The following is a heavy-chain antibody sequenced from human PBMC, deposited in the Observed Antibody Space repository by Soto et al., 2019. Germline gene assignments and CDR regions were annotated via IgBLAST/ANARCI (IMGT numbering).Heavy chain of an antibody. D-gene: IGHD4-4*01. CDR3: ARVGYSNYERRGMDV. CDR2: IKPGTPDI. CDR1: GYEFGSAW. Sequence: GESLKISCKAFGYEFGSAWIGWVRQMPGKGLEWMGIIKPGTPDIRYSPSLRGHVTISADEGLSTAYLQWYSLKASDSGMYYCARVGYSNYERRGMDVWGQGTTVTVSS. J-gene: IGHJ6*02. V-gene: IGHV5-51*01.